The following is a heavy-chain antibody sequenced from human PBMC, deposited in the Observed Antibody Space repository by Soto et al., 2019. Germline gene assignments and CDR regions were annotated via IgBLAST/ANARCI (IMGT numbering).Heavy chain of an antibody. J-gene: IGHJ5*02. CDR1: GFTFSNHA. Sequence: EVQLLESGGGLVQPGGSLRLSCAASGFTFSNHAMSWVRQAPGKGLEWVSAISGNGISTYYADSVRGRITISRDNSKNTLDLQMNRLRADDPAVYYCARDAIAMVRGTNNWFDPWGQGTLVTVST. D-gene: IGHD3-10*01. CDR3: ARDAIAMVRGTNNWFDP. CDR2: ISGNGIST. V-gene: IGHV3-23*01.